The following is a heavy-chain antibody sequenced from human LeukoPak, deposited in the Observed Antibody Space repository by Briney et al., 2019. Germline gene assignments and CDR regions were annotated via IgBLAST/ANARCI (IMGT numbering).Heavy chain of an antibody. Sequence: SETLSLTCTVSGGSISSYYWSWIRQPPGKGLEWIGYIYYSGSTNYNPSLKSRVTISVDTSKNQFSLKPSSVTAADTAVYYCARGRRIWGDYYDSSGYYLFDYWGQGTLVTVSS. CDR3: ARGRRIWGDYYDSSGYYLFDY. V-gene: IGHV4-59*01. J-gene: IGHJ4*02. D-gene: IGHD3-22*01. CDR2: IYYSGST. CDR1: GGSISSYY.